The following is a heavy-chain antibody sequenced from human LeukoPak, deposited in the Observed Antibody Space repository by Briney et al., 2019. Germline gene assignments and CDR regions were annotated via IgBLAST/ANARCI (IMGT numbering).Heavy chain of an antibody. D-gene: IGHD3-16*01. V-gene: IGHV3-9*01. CDR3: ARDDEGVMEYYFDY. CDR1: GFTFDDYA. CDR2: ISWNSGSI. J-gene: IGHJ4*02. Sequence: PGGSLRLSCAASGFTFDDYAMHWVRQAPGKGLEWVSGISWNSGSIGYADSVKGRFTISRDNSKNTLYLQMNSLRAEDTAVYYCARDDEGVMEYYFDYWGQGTLVTVSS.